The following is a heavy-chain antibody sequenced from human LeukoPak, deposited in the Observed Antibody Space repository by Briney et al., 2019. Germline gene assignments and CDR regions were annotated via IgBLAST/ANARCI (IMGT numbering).Heavy chain of an antibody. D-gene: IGHD5-12*01. J-gene: IGHJ3*02. Sequence: GGSLRLSCAASGFTVSRDYMSWVRQAPGKGLEWVSVIYSGGATYYADSVKGLFTISRDNSKNTLYLQMNSLRAEDTAVYYCAGTLYSGYGLGSLGAFDIWGQGTMVTVSS. CDR1: GFTVSRDY. CDR2: IYSGGAT. CDR3: AGTLYSGYGLGSLGAFDI. V-gene: IGHV3-53*01.